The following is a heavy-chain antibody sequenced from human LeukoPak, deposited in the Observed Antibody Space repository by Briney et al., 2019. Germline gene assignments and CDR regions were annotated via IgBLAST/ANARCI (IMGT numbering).Heavy chain of an antibody. CDR2: INTNTGNP. D-gene: IGHD3-3*01. CDR1: GYTFTSYA. J-gene: IGHJ6*03. CDR3: ARRRSTIFGVVTPYYYYYMDV. V-gene: IGHV7-4-1*02. Sequence: ASVKVSCKASGYTFTSYAMNWVRQAPGQGLEWMGWINTNTGNPTYAQGFTGRFVLSLDTSVSTAYLQISSLKAEDTAVYYCARRRSTIFGVVTPYYYYYMDVWGKGTTVTVSS.